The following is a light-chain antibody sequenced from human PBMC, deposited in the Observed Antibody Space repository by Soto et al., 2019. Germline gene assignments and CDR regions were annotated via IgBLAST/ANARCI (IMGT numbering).Light chain of an antibody. Sequence: DSQVTHSPGTLSASLGYIFTITFRASQSISSWLAWYQQKPGKAPKRLIYAASSLQSGVPSRFSGSGSGTEFTLTISMLQPEDFITYCCLQHNCYLWTFGQGTKVEI. CDR2: AAS. CDR3: LQHNCYLWT. CDR1: QSISSW. V-gene: IGKV1-5*01. J-gene: IGKJ1*01.